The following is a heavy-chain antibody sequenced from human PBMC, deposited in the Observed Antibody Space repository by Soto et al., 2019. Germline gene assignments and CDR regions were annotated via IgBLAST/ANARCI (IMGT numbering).Heavy chain of an antibody. Sequence: GGSLRLSCAASGFTFNNYGMHWVRQAPGKGLEWVVVISFDGRNTDYLDSVKGRFTISRDNSKNTLYLEMTSLRAEDTAVYYCARASRLYNWFDPWGQGTLVTVSS. CDR2: ISFDGRNT. CDR1: GFTFNNYG. CDR3: ARASRLYNWFDP. D-gene: IGHD6-19*01. J-gene: IGHJ5*02. V-gene: IGHV3-30*03.